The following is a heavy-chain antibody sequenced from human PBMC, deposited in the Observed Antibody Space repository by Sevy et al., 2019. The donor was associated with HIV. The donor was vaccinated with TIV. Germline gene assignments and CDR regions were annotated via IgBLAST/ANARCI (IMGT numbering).Heavy chain of an antibody. Sequence: GGSLRLSCAASGFIFSSYPMHWVRQAPGNGLEWVTVISYDGSNKYYADSVKGRFTISRDNAKNTVYLQMNSLRADDTALYFCGREMISMVPGVPDAFDIWGHGTMVTVSS. J-gene: IGHJ3*02. CDR1: GFIFSSYP. D-gene: IGHD3-10*01. CDR2: ISYDGSNK. CDR3: GREMISMVPGVPDAFDI. V-gene: IGHV3-30*04.